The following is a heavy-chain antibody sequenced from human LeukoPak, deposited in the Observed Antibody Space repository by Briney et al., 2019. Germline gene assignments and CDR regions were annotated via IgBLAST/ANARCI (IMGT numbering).Heavy chain of an antibody. CDR1: GYTFTGYY. CDR2: INPNSGGT. Sequence: ASVKVSCKASGYTFTGYYMHWVRQAPGQGLEWMGWINPNSGGTNYARKFQGRVTMTRDMSISTAYMELSRLRSDDTAVYYCARERLHDFWSGYYYRAYYFDYWGQGTLVTVSS. J-gene: IGHJ4*02. D-gene: IGHD3-3*01. V-gene: IGHV1-2*02. CDR3: ARERLHDFWSGYYYRAYYFDY.